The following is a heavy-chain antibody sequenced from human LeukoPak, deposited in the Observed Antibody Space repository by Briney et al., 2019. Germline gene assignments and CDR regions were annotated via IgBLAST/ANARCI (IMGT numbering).Heavy chain of an antibody. D-gene: IGHD3-10*01. CDR3: AREGYYYGSGSYAYYYYMDV. Sequence: PSETLSLTCTVSGGSISSYYWSWTRQPAGKGLEWIGRIYPSGSTNYNPSLKSRVTISVDTSKDQFSLKLSSVTAADTAVYYCAREGYYYGSGSYAYYYYMDVWGKGTTVTVSS. CDR2: IYPSGST. CDR1: GGSISSYY. J-gene: IGHJ6*03. V-gene: IGHV4-4*07.